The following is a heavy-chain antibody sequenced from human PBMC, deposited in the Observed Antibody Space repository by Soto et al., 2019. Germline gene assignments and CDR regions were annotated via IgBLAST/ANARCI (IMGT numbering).Heavy chain of an antibody. CDR3: ARDLGRQLRQYYYYGMDV. D-gene: IGHD3-16*01. V-gene: IGHV3-48*02. J-gene: IGHJ6*02. Sequence: GGSLRLSCAASGFTFSSYSMNWVRQAPGKGLEWVSYISSSSSTIYYADSVKGRFTISRDNAKNSLYLQMNSLRDEDTAVYYCARDLGRQLRQYYYYGMDVWGQGTTVTFSS. CDR1: GFTFSSYS. CDR2: ISSSSSTI.